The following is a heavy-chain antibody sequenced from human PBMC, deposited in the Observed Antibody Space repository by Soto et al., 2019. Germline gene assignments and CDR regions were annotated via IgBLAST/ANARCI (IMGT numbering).Heavy chain of an antibody. CDR3: AEGGGAYDT. CDR2: IIPMFGTT. D-gene: IGHD3-16*01. Sequence: QVQLVQSGAEVRKPGSSVKVSCKASGGAFSSSSINWVRQAPGQGLEWMGGIIPMFGTTNYAQKLQGRVTLNADEYTSTAYMEMTDLRSEDTAVYYCAEGGGAYDTWGQGTLVTIST. J-gene: IGHJ5*02. CDR1: GGAFSSSS. V-gene: IGHV1-69*01.